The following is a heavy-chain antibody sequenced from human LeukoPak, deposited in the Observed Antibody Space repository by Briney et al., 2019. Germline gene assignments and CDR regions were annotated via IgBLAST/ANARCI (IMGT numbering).Heavy chain of an antibody. CDR3: ARAPDTATAYDP. Sequence: SVKVSCKASGGTFSSYAISWVRQAPGQGLEWMGRIIPILGIANYAQKFQGRVTITADKSTSTAYMELSSLRSGDTAVYYCARAPDTATAYDPWGQGTLVTVSS. CDR1: GGTFSSYA. CDR2: IIPILGIA. J-gene: IGHJ5*02. D-gene: IGHD5-18*01. V-gene: IGHV1-69*04.